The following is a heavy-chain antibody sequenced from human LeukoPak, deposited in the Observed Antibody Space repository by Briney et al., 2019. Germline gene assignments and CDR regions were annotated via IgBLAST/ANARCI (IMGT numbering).Heavy chain of an antibody. J-gene: IGHJ6*03. CDR3: ARDSISSLALDYYYMDV. D-gene: IGHD1-14*01. Sequence: SVKVSCKASGGTFSSYAISWVRQAPGQGPEWMGGIIPIFGTANYAQKFQGRVTITTDESTSTAYMELSSLRSEDTAVYYCARDSISSLALDYYYMDVWGKGTTVTVSS. V-gene: IGHV1-69*05. CDR2: IIPIFGTA. CDR1: GGTFSSYA.